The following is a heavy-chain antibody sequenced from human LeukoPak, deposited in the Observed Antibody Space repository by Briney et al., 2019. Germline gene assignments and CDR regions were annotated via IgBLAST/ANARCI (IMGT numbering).Heavy chain of an antibody. V-gene: IGHV1-69*13. Sequence: SVKVSCKASGDTFNSHTISWVRQAPGQGLEWMGGIIPIFATADYAQKFQGRVTITADESTSTAYMELSSLRSEDTAVYYCTKYGDYTKTTYFDYWGQGTLVTVSS. CDR1: GDTFNSHT. CDR3: TKYGDYTKTTYFDY. J-gene: IGHJ4*02. CDR2: IIPIFATA. D-gene: IGHD4-17*01.